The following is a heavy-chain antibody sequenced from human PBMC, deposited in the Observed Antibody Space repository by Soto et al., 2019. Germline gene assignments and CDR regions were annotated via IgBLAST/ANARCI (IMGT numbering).Heavy chain of an antibody. CDR1: GGSISSYY. J-gene: IGHJ3*02. CDR3: ARDLGYDFWSGYYGAFDI. Sequence: SETLSLTCTVSGGSISSYYWSWIRQPPGKGLEWIGYIYYSGSTNYNPSLKSRVTISVDTSKNQFSLKLSYVTAADTAVYYCARDLGYDFWSGYYGAFDIWGQGTMVTVSS. D-gene: IGHD3-3*01. V-gene: IGHV4-59*01. CDR2: IYYSGST.